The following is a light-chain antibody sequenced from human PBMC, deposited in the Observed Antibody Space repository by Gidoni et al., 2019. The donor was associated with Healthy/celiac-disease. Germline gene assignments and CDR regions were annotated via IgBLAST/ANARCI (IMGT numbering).Light chain of an antibody. CDR1: QSVSSY. Sequence: IVLTQSPATLSLSPGERATLSCRASQSVSSYLAWYQQKPGQAPRLLIYDASNRATGIPARFSGSGSGTDFTLTISSLVPEDFAVYDCQQRSNWPPGYTFGQGTKLEIK. CDR3: QQRSNWPPGYT. J-gene: IGKJ2*01. V-gene: IGKV3-11*01. CDR2: DAS.